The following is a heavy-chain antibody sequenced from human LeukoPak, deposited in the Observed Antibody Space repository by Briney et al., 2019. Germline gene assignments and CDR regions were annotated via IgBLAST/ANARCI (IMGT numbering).Heavy chain of an antibody. CDR3: ARDTAPGRVTAIPEGY. D-gene: IGHD2-21*02. J-gene: IGHJ4*02. V-gene: IGHV3-33*01. Sequence: PGRSLRLSCAASGLTFSSYGMHWVRQAPGKRLEWVAVIWYDGSNKYYADSVKGRFTISRDNSKNTLYLQMNSLRAEDTAVYYCARDTAPGRVTAIPEGYWVQGTLVTGSS. CDR1: GLTFSSYG. CDR2: IWYDGSNK.